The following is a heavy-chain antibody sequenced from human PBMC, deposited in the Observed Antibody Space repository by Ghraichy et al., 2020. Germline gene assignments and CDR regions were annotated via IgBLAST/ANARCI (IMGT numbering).Heavy chain of an antibody. Sequence: ASVKVSCKISGEPFCTQVTSFQLESPLHLVKWMGWISAYNGNTNYAQKLQGRVTMTTDTSTSTAYMELRSLRSDDTAVYYCARTPDYWGQGILVTVSS. CDR3: ARTPDY. CDR1: GEPFCTQV. V-gene: IGHV1-18*01. J-gene: IGHJ4*02. CDR2: ISAYNGNT.